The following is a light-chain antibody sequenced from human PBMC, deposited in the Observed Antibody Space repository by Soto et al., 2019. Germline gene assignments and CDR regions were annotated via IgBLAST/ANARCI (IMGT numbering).Light chain of an antibody. V-gene: IGKV3D-15*01. Sequence: EIVVTQSAATLSGSPGERVTLSCRASQFVSSRLAWYQQKPGQAPRLLIYGASSRATGIPDRFSGSGSGTDFTLTISSLQPEDFATYFCQHGYSTPLTFGGGTKVDIK. CDR2: GAS. CDR1: QFVSSR. CDR3: QHGYSTPLT. J-gene: IGKJ4*01.